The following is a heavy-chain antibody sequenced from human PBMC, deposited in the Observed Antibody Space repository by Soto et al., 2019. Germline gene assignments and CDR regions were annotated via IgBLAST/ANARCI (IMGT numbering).Heavy chain of an antibody. D-gene: IGHD6-19*01. CDR2: IYYSGIT. CDR3: ARFSGSYYYAMDV. Sequence: SETLSLTCTVSGDSISSLNYFWGCLRQPPGKGLEWIGNIYYSGITNYKPSLKRRVTISVDTSKNQFSLQLKSVTAADTALYYCARFSGSYYYAMDVWGQGSTVTVSS. CDR1: GDSISSLNYF. V-gene: IGHV4-39*07. J-gene: IGHJ6*02.